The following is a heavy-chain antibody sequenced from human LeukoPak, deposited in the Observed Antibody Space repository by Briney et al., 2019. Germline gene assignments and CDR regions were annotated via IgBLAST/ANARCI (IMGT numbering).Heavy chain of an antibody. CDR2: ISWDSGST. CDR1: GFTFDDST. V-gene: IGHV3-43*01. D-gene: IGHD4-17*01. Sequence: GGSLRLSCAASGFTFDDSTMHWVRQAPGKGLEWVSLISWDSGSTYYADSVEGRFIISRDNTKNSLYLQMNSLRSEDTALYYCTKDSSVTHFDYWGQGTLVTVSS. J-gene: IGHJ4*02. CDR3: TKDSSVTHFDY.